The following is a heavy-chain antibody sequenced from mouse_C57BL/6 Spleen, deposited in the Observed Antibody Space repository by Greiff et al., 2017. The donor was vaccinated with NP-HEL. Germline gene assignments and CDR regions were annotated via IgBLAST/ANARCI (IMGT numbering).Heavy chain of an antibody. J-gene: IGHJ3*01. CDR1: GFSLTSYG. V-gene: IGHV2-6*01. D-gene: IGHD1-1*01. CDR3: ASKSSYGNWFAY. Sequence: VKLVESGPGLVAPSQSLSITCTVSGFSLTSYGVDWVRQSPGKGLEWLGVIWGVGSTNYNSALKSRLSISKDNSKSQVFLKMSSLQTDDTAMYYCASKSSYGNWFAYWGQGTLVTVSA. CDR2: IWGVGST.